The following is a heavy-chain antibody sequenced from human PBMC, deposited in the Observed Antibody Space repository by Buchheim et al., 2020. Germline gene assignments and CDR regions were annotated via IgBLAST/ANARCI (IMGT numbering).Heavy chain of an antibody. CDR3: AKAIVVVTAIPDY. J-gene: IGHJ4*02. V-gene: IGHV3-30*18. Sequence: QVQLVESGGGVVQPGRSLRLSCAASGFTFSSYGMHWVRQAPGKGLEWVAVISYDGSNKYYADSVKGRFTIYRDNSKNTLYLQMNSLRAEDTAVYYCAKAIVVVTAIPDYWGQGTL. CDR1: GFTFSSYG. D-gene: IGHD2-21*02. CDR2: ISYDGSNK.